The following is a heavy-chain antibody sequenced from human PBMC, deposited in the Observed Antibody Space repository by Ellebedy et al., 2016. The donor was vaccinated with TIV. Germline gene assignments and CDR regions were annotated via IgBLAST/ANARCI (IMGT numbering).Heavy chain of an antibody. CDR3: TTVYRYNYDSV. V-gene: IGHV3-15*01. J-gene: IGHJ4*02. CDR2: XXRKTDGGAA. D-gene: IGHD5-18*01. CDR1: XXTXRNAL. Sequence: GGSLRLSCXXXXXTXRNALXXXXXXXXGKVXXXXFRXXRKTDGGAADYAAPVKGRFTISRDASNNTLYLKMNSLKTEDTAVYFCTTVYRYNYDSVWGKGTLVTVSS.